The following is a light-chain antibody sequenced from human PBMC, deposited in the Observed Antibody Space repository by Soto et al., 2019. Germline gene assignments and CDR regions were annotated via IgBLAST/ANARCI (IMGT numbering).Light chain of an antibody. CDR2: DVS. V-gene: IGLV2-14*01. CDR1: SSDVGGYNY. J-gene: IGLJ1*01. CDR3: SSYTSSSTLLYV. Sequence: QSALTQPASVSGSPGQSINISCTGTSSDVGGYNYVSWYQQHPGKAPKLMIYDVSNRPSGVSNRFSGSKSGNTASLTISGLQAEDEADYYCSSYTSSSTLLYVFGPGTKLTVL.